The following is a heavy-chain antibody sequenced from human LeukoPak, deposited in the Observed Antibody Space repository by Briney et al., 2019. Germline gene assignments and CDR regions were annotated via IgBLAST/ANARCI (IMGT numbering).Heavy chain of an antibody. CDR3: AREKFYYDSGAYYVAGDAFDI. V-gene: IGHV1-2*04. CDR1: GYTFTGYY. D-gene: IGHD3-22*01. Sequence: ASVKVSCKASGYTFTGYYMHWVRQAPGQGLEWMGWINPNSGGTNYAQKFQGWVTMTRDTSISTAYMELRSLRSDDTAVYYCAREKFYYDSGAYYVAGDAFDIWGQGTMVTVSS. CDR2: INPNSGGT. J-gene: IGHJ3*02.